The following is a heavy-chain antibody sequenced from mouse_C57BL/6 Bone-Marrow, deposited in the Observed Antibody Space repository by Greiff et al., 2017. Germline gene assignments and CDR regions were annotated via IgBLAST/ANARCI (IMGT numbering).Heavy chain of an antibody. CDR1: GYSITSDY. J-gene: IGHJ1*03. Sequence: EVKVVESGPGLAKPSQTLSLTCSVTGYSITSDYWNWIRKFPGNKLEYMGYISYSGSTYYNPSLKSRISITRDTSKNQYYLQLNSVTTEDTATYYCARRGFYYYGKNWYFDVWGTGTTVTVSS. CDR2: ISYSGST. V-gene: IGHV3-8*01. D-gene: IGHD1-1*01. CDR3: ARRGFYYYGKNWYFDV.